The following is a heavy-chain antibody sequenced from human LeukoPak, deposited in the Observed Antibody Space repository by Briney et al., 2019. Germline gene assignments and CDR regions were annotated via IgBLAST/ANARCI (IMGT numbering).Heavy chain of an antibody. V-gene: IGHV3-30*18. CDR3: AKDRMKWRVAAASIEY. CDR1: GFTFSNYD. J-gene: IGHJ4*02. Sequence: GGPLRLSCAASGFTFSNYDMHRVRQAPGKGLEWVAVISYDGTNKYYADSVKGRFTISRDNSKSTLYLQMNSLRAEDTAVYYCAKDRMKWRVAAASIEYWGRGTLVTVST. CDR2: ISYDGTNK. D-gene: IGHD2-2*01.